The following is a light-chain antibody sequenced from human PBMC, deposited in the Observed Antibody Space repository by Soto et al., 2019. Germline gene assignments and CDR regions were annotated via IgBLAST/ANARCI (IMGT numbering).Light chain of an antibody. J-gene: IGKJ5*01. CDR2: GAS. CDR1: QSVSSIY. CDR3: QHYGSSLIT. V-gene: IGKV3-20*01. Sequence: EIALTQSPGTQSLSPGERVTLSCRASQSVSSIYLAWYQQKPGQAPRLLIYGASTRATGIPDRFSGSGSGTDFTLTISRLEPEDFAVYFCQHYGSSLITFGQGTRLEI.